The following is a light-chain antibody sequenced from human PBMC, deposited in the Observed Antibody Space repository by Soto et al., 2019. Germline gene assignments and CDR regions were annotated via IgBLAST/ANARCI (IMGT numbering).Light chain of an antibody. Sequence: DIQMTQSPSTLSASVGDRATITCRASQSISSWLAWYQQKPGKAPKLLIYNASNLESGVPSRFSGSGSGTEFTLTISSLQPDDFATYYCQQYNSYPYTFGQGTKLEIK. CDR2: NAS. J-gene: IGKJ2*01. CDR3: QQYNSYPYT. V-gene: IGKV1-5*03. CDR1: QSISSW.